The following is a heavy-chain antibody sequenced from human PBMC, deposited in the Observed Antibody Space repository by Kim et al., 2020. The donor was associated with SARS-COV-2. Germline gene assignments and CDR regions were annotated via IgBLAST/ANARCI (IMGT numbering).Heavy chain of an antibody. Sequence: GGSLRLSCAASGFTFSTYSMNWVRQAPGKGLEWVSSISSTSAYIYYADSVKGRFTISRDNAKDSLYLQMNSLRAEDTAVYYCARNLVPTTKTYGTDVWGQETTVTVSS. D-gene: IGHD2-2*01. CDR1: GFTFSTYS. V-gene: IGHV3-21*01. J-gene: IGHJ6*02. CDR3: ARNLVPTTKTYGTDV. CDR2: ISSTSAYI.